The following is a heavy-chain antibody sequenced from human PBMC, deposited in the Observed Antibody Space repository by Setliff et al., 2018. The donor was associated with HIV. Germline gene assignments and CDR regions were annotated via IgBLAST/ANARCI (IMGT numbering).Heavy chain of an antibody. V-gene: IGHV3-48*02. Sequence: GGSLRLSCAASGFTFSIYTINWVRQAPGKGLEWVSSISSSGTTNTIYYADSVKGRFTISRDNSKNSLYLQMSSLRDEDTAVYYCARDFRIIVPDVFDIWGRGTMVTVSS. CDR3: ARDFRIIVPDVFDI. CDR2: ISSSGTTNTI. D-gene: IGHD2-15*01. J-gene: IGHJ3*02. CDR1: GFTFSIYT.